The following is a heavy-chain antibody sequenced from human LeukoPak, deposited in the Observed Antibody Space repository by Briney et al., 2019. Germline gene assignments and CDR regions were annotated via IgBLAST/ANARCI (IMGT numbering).Heavy chain of an antibody. Sequence: PGGSLRLSCAASGFTFSTYAMSWVRQAPGKGLEWVASISGSGDRTYYTDSGKGRFTISRDNSKNTLYLQMNSLRAEDTAVYYCAKLGFGEPIGDYWGQGTLVTVSS. J-gene: IGHJ4*02. D-gene: IGHD3-10*01. V-gene: IGHV3-23*01. CDR3: AKLGFGEPIGDY. CDR2: ISGSGDRT. CDR1: GFTFSTYA.